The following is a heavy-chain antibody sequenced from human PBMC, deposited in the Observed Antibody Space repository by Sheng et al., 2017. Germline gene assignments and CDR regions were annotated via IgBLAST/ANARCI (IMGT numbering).Heavy chain of an antibody. Sequence: QVQLVQSGGEVKKPGASVKVSCKASGDTFRSYVIAWVRQAPGQRLEWMGRIVVTLQKTHYAEKFQGRVAISADEGTNTAYMELISLTSDDTAVYYCAKGLGTSGYHDYWGQGTLVSVSS. CDR2: IVVTLQKT. J-gene: IGHJ4*02. D-gene: IGHD5-12*01. CDR3: AKGLGTSGYHDY. CDR1: GDTFRSYV. V-gene: IGHV1-69*11.